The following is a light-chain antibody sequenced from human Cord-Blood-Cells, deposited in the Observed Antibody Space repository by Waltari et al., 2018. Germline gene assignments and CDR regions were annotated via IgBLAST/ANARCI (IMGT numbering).Light chain of an antibody. J-gene: IGKJ1*01. Sequence: DIQMTQSPSSLSASVGARVTITCRASQGISNYLAWYQQKPGKVPKLLIYAASTLQSWVPARFSGSGSGTDFTLTISSLQPEDVATYYCQKYNSAPRTFGQGTKVEIK. CDR2: AAS. CDR3: QKYNSAPRT. V-gene: IGKV1-27*01. CDR1: QGISNY.